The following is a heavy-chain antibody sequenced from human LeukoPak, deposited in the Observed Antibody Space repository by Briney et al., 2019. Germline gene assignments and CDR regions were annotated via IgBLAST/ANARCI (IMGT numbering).Heavy chain of an antibody. J-gene: IGHJ4*02. D-gene: IGHD1-1*01. CDR2: IGIDSGNT. V-gene: IGHV3-48*01. CDR1: GFPFIEYS. CDR3: VRDHNYAFDN. Sequence: SGGSLRLSCTASGFPFIEYSMNWVRQAPGKGLEWISYIGIDSGNTKYADSVRGRFTISADKAKNSLYLQMNSLRVEDTAVYYCVRDHNYAFDNWGQGTLVSVAS.